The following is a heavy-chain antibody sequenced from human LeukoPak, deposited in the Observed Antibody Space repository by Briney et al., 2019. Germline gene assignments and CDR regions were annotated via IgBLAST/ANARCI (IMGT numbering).Heavy chain of an antibody. D-gene: IGHD3-10*01. V-gene: IGHV3-23*01. CDR3: AKDVTYYFGSGSNPNWFDP. J-gene: IGHJ5*02. CDR1: ELTFSSYG. Sequence: GGSLRLSCAASELTFSSYGMRWVRQAPGKGLEWVSGINESGSRTYYADSVKGRFTISRDNSKNTLYLHMNSLRAEDTAVYYCAKDVTYYFGSGSNPNWFDPWGQGTLVTVSS. CDR2: INESGSRT.